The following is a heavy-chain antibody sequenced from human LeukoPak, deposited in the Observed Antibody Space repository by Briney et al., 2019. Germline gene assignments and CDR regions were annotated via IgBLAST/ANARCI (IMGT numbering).Heavy chain of an antibody. D-gene: IGHD1-20*01. V-gene: IGHV4-4*02. Sequence: PSETLSLTCAVSGGSISSSNWWSWVRQPPGKGLEWIGGIYHTGNTNYNPSLKSRVTISVDKSKNQFSLKLTSVTAADTAVYYCAREANWNALFDYWGQGTLVTVSS. CDR3: AREANWNALFDY. CDR2: IYHTGNT. CDR1: GGSISSSNW. J-gene: IGHJ4*02.